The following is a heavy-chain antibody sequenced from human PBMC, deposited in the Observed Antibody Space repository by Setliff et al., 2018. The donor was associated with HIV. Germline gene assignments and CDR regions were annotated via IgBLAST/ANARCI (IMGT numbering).Heavy chain of an antibody. V-gene: IGHV3-49*03. D-gene: IGHD7-27*01. Sequence: PGGSLRLSCITSGFTFGFYVMSWFRQAPGKGLEWVGFIRSKAHGGTTEYAASVEVRFIIARDDSKSIAYLQMNSLKTEDTAVYYCTRSNWGSTPDFDYWGQGTMVTVSS. CDR3: TRSNWGSTPDFDY. CDR2: IRSKAHGGTT. J-gene: IGHJ4*02. CDR1: GFTFGFYV.